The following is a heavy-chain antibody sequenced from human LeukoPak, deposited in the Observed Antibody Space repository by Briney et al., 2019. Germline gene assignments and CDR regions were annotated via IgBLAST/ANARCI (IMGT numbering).Heavy chain of an antibody. CDR2: IGYDGTNE. D-gene: IGHD2-2*01. CDR1: GFTFSSYE. CDR3: ARDFYCSRTSCYAPSFDY. Sequence: GGSLRLSCAASGFTFSSYEMNWVRQAPGKGLEWVALIGYDGTNEYYADSVKGRFTISRDNSKNTLYLQMKSLRAEDTAVYYCARDFYCSRTSCYAPSFDYWGQGTLVTVSS. V-gene: IGHV3-33*08. J-gene: IGHJ4*02.